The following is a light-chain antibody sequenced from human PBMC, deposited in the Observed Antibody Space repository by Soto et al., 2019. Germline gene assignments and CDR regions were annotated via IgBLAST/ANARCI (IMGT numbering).Light chain of an antibody. Sequence: DIQMTQSPSTLSASVGDRVTITCRASQSISSWLAWYQQKPGKAPKLLIYDASSLESGVPARFSGSGSGTEFTLTITSLQSEDFAVYYCQQYHNWPPGLTFGGGTKVDIK. V-gene: IGKV1-5*01. CDR2: DAS. CDR3: QQYHNWPPGLT. J-gene: IGKJ4*01. CDR1: QSISSW.